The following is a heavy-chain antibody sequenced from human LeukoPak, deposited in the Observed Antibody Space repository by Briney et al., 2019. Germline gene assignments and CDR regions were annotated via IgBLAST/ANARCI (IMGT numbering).Heavy chain of an antibody. D-gene: IGHD6-13*01. V-gene: IGHV1-18*01. J-gene: IGHJ4*02. CDR2: ISAYNGNT. Sequence: GASVKVSCKASGYTFTSYGISWVRQAPGQGLKWTGWISAYNGNTNYAQKLQGRVTMTTDTSTSTAYMELRSLRSDDTAVYYCARGPYSIAAAGTRGDFDYWGQGTLVTVSS. CDR3: ARGPYSIAAAGTRGDFDY. CDR1: GYTFTSYG.